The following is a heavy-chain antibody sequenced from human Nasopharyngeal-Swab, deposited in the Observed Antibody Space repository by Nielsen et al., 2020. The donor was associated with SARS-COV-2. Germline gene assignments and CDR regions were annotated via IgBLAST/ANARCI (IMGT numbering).Heavy chain of an antibody. CDR1: GFTFSNAW. J-gene: IGHJ4*02. D-gene: IGHD1-26*01. V-gene: IGHV3-53*01. CDR2: IYSGGST. Sequence: GESLKISCAASGFTFSNAWMNWVRQAPGKGLEWVSVIYSGGSTYYADSVKGRFTISRDNSKNTLYLQMNSLRAEDTAVYYCARDLGTVGATSYWGQGTLVTVSS. CDR3: ARDLGTVGATSY.